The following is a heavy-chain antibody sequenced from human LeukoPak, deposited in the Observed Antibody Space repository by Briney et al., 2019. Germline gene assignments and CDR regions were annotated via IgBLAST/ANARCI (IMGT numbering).Heavy chain of an antibody. CDR1: GDSISDDSVNKNNW. CDR2: VSLDGIT. J-gene: IGHJ5*02. V-gene: IGHV4-4*02. Sequence: PSGTLSLTCVFSGDSISDDSVNKNNWLNWVRQAPGKGLEWIGDVSLDGITNYNPSLLGRVTISLDKSAKQVSLRLTSVTAADTAVYYCASSYCSSTSCYASNFNWFDPWGQGTLVTVSS. D-gene: IGHD2-2*01. CDR3: ASSYCSSTSCYASNFNWFDP.